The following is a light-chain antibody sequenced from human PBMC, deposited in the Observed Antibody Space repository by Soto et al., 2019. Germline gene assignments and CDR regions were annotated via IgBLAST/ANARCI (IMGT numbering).Light chain of an antibody. Sequence: DIHMTQSPSSLAASVGDRVSITCRASQPINIYLNWYQHKPGKAPKLLIYDASSLESGVPSRFSGSGSGTEFTLTISSLQPDDFATYYCQQYTNYPWTFGQGTKGDIK. J-gene: IGKJ1*01. CDR3: QQYTNYPWT. CDR2: DAS. CDR1: QPINIY. V-gene: IGKV1-5*01.